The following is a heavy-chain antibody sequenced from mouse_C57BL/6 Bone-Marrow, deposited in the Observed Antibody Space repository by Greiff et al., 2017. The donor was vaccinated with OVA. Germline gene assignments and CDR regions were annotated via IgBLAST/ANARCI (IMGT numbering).Heavy chain of an antibody. D-gene: IGHD1-1*01. Sequence: VNLVESGPGLVAPSQSLAITCTVSGFSLTSYAISWVRQPPGKGLEWLGVIWTGGGTNYNSALKSRLSISKDNSKSQVFLKMNSLQTDDTARYYCARPYYYGYWYFDVWGTGTTVTVSS. J-gene: IGHJ1*03. CDR1: GFSLTSYA. V-gene: IGHV2-9-1*01. CDR3: ARPYYYGYWYFDV. CDR2: IWTGGGT.